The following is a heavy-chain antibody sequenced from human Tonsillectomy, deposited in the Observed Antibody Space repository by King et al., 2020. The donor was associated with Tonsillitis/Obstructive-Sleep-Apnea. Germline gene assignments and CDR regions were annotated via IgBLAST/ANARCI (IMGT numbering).Heavy chain of an antibody. V-gene: IGHV3-64D*06. CDR2: ISSDGDRT. CDR1: GFTFRSYG. J-gene: IGHJ4*02. Sequence: QLVQSGGGFVQPGGSLRLSCSASGFTFRSYGMHWVRQAPGKGLEYISAISSDGDRTYNADSVKGRFTISRDNSKDTLYLQMSSLRTEDTAVYYCVKSSEMGPCNNGVCSSVDYWGQGALVTVSS. D-gene: IGHD2-8*01. CDR3: VKSSEMGPCNNGVCSSVDY.